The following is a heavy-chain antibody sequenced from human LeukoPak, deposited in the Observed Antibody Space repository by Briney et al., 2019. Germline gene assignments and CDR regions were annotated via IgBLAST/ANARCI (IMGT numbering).Heavy chain of an antibody. Sequence: GGSLRLSCAASGFTFSSYSMNWVRQAPGKGLEWVSSISSSSSYIYYADSVKGRFTISRDNAKNSLYLQMNSLRAEDTAVYYCARVSKWLVPQRYFDYWGQGTLVTVSS. J-gene: IGHJ4*02. V-gene: IGHV3-21*01. D-gene: IGHD6-19*01. CDR3: ARVSKWLVPQRYFDY. CDR1: GFTFSSYS. CDR2: ISSSSSYI.